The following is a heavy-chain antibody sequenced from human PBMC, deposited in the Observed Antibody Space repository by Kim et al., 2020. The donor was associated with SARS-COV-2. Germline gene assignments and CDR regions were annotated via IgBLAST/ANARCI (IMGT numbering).Heavy chain of an antibody. V-gene: IGHV3-33*01. D-gene: IGHD6-13*01. Sequence: GGSLRLSCAASGFTFSSYGMHWVRQAPGKGLEWVAVIWYDGSNKYYADSVKGRFTISRDNSKNTLYLKMNSLGDEDTSVDYCASVGWDSSSWHQFDDWGQGTLVTVSS. J-gene: IGHJ5*02. CDR3: ASVGWDSSSWHQFDD. CDR2: IWYDGSNK. CDR1: GFTFSSYG.